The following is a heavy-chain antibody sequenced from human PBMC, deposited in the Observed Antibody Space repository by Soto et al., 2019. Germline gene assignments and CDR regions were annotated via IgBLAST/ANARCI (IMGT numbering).Heavy chain of an antibody. D-gene: IGHD3-3*01. Sequence: ASVKVSCKASGYTFTSYGISWVRQAPGQGLEWMGWISAYNGNTNYAQKLQGRVTMTTDTSTSTAYMELRSLRSDDTAVYYCARRRHYDFWSGYPPDAFDIWGQGTMVTVSS. CDR3: ARRRHYDFWSGYPPDAFDI. V-gene: IGHV1-18*01. J-gene: IGHJ3*02. CDR2: ISAYNGNT. CDR1: GYTFTSYG.